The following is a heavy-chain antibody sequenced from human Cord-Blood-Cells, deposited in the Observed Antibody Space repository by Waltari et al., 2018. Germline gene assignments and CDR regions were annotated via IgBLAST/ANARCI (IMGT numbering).Heavy chain of an antibody. CDR2: IDYSGST. V-gene: IGHV4-39*01. CDR3: ARHAPYSSSLYYFDY. J-gene: IGHJ4*02. CDR1: GGSISSSSYY. D-gene: IGHD6-13*01. Sequence: QLQLQESGPGLVKPSETLSLTCTVSGGSISSSSYYWGWIRQPPGKGLEWIGSIDYSGSTYYKPSLKSRVTISVDTSKNQFSLKLSSVTAADTAVYYCARHAPYSSSLYYFDYWGQGTLVTVSS.